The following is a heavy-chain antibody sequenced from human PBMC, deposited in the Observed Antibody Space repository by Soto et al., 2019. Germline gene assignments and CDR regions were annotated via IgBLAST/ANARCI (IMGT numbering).Heavy chain of an antibody. CDR3: ARDNPTGTTNYNYHSDGRDV. CDR2: IIPLFGTS. Sequence: QVKLVQSGAEVRKPGSAVKVSCKASGGTFSTYGINWVRQAPGQGLEWMGGIIPLFGTSSYAQQFEGRVTTTADESSSTAYMELSSLRSEDTAVYYCARDNPTGTTNYNYHSDGRDVGGQGTKVTVSS. V-gene: IGHV1-69*01. J-gene: IGHJ6*02. D-gene: IGHD4-4*01. CDR1: GGTFSTYG.